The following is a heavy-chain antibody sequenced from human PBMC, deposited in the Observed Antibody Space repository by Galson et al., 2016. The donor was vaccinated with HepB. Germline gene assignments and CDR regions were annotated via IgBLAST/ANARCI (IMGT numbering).Heavy chain of an antibody. CDR2: ISAGSHIT. D-gene: IGHD2-21*01. V-gene: IGHV3-23*01. CDR3: AKGISVNAYYFDD. Sequence: SLRLSCAASGFTFSTYAMGWVRQAPGKGLEWVSSISAGSHITYYADSVKGRFTISRDNSKNTLFILMDSLRAEDTALYYCAKGISVNAYYFDDWGQGTLVTVSS. J-gene: IGHJ4*02. CDR1: GFTFSTYA.